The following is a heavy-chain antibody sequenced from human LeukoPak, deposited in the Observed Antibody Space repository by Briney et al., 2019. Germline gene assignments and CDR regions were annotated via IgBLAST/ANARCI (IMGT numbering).Heavy chain of an antibody. D-gene: IGHD2-15*01. CDR1: GFSLSGYW. V-gene: IGHV3-74*01. J-gene: IGHJ5*02. CDR3: ARDPRNVGLAP. CDR2: NNGDGSTT. Sequence: AGGSLRLSCVASGFSLSGYWMYWVRQAPGKGLMYISRNNGDGSTTNYADVVKGRFTVSRDNVKNTLYLQMNSLRVEDTAVYYCARDPRNVGLAPWGQGTLVTVSS.